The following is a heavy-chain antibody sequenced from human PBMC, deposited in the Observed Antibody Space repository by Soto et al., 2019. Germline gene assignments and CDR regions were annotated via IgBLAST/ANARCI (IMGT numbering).Heavy chain of an antibody. CDR3: ARGGLRYLDY. Sequence: SETLSLTCAVSGGSISSSNWWSWVRQPPGKGLEWIGELYHSGSTNHNPSLKRRVTISVDKSKNQFSLKLSSVAAADTAVDYCARGGLRYLDYWGQGTLVTVSS. D-gene: IGHD3-9*01. V-gene: IGHV4-4*02. CDR1: GGSISSSNW. CDR2: LYHSGST. J-gene: IGHJ4*02.